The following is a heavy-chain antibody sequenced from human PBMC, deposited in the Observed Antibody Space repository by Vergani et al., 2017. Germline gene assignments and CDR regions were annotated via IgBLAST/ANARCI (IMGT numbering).Heavy chain of an antibody. CDR1: GFSLSNARMG. D-gene: IGHD6-19*01. CDR3: ARIRGYSSGFYYFDY. CDR2: IDWDDDK. Sequence: QVTLKESGPVLVKPTETLTLTCTVSGFSLSNARMGVSWIRQPPGKALEWLAHIDWDDDKFYSTSLKTRLTISKDTSKNQVVLTMTNMDPVDTATYYCARIRGYSSGFYYFDYWGQGTLVTVSS. J-gene: IGHJ4*02. V-gene: IGHV2-70*16.